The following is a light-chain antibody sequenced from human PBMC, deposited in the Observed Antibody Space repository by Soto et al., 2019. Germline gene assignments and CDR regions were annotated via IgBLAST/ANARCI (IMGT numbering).Light chain of an antibody. V-gene: IGKV3-20*01. CDR1: QSVSSSY. CDR2: GAS. CDR3: QQYGGS. J-gene: IGKJ4*01. Sequence: DIVLTQSPGTLSLSPWERATLSCRASQSVSSSYLAWYQQKPGQAPRLLIYGASSRATGIPDRFSGGGSGTDFTLTISRLEPEDCAVYYCQQYGGSFGGGTKVDIK.